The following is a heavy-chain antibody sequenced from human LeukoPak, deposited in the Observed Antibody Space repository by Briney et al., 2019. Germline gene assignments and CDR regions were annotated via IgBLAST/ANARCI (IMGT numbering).Heavy chain of an antibody. D-gene: IGHD5-24*01. Sequence: GGSLRLSCAASGFTFSDSSMSWVRQAPGKGLECVSYISSSSSDTNYADSVKGRFTISRDNAKSSLYLQMSSLRTEDTAVYYCARGHTILTHWGQGTLVTVSS. J-gene: IGHJ4*02. CDR3: ARGHTILTH. V-gene: IGHV3-11*05. CDR2: ISSSSSDT. CDR1: GFTFSDSS.